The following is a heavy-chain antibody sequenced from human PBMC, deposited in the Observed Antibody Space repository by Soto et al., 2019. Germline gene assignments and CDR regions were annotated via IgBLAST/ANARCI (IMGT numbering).Heavy chain of an antibody. D-gene: IGHD4-4*01. CDR2: ISSNSRYI. Sequence: GGSLRLSCAASGFIFSNHAMNWVRQAPGKGLEWVLSISSNSRYIYYGDSVKGRFTISRDNANNLLFLQTNSLRAEDTAVYFCARESNNGNWLDAWGRGTLVTVSS. J-gene: IGHJ5*02. CDR3: ARESNNGNWLDA. CDR1: GFIFSNHA. V-gene: IGHV3-21*06.